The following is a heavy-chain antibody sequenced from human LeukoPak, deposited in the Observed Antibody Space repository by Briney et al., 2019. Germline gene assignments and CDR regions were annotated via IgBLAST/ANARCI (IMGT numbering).Heavy chain of an antibody. CDR3: ARAAGGSYAEYFQH. V-gene: IGHV4-4*02. CDR1: GGSISSSNW. CDR2: IYHSGST. D-gene: IGHD1-26*01. Sequence: SGTLSLTCAVSGGSISSSNWWSWLRQPPGKGLEWIGEIYHSGSTNYNPSLKSRVTISVDKSKNQFSLKLSSVTAADTAVYYCARAAGGSYAEYFQHWGQGTLVTVSS. J-gene: IGHJ1*01.